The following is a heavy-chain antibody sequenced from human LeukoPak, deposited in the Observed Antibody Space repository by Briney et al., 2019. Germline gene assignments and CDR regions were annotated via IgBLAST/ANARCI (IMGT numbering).Heavy chain of an antibody. CDR2: ISYDGSNK. CDR3: AKAHDFWSGYYPSRTNWFDP. CDR1: GFTFSSYG. D-gene: IGHD3-3*01. Sequence: QPGRSLRLSCAASGFTFSSYGMHWVRQAPGKGLEWVAVISYDGSNKYYADSVKGRFTISRDNSKNTLYLQMNSLRAEDTAVYYCAKAHDFWSGYYPSRTNWFDPWGQGTLVTVSS. J-gene: IGHJ5*02. V-gene: IGHV3-30*18.